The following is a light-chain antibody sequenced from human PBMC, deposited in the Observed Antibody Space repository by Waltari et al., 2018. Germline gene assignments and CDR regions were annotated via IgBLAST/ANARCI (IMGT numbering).Light chain of an antibody. CDR3: QQRSHWPMYT. CDR1: EVISSQ. Sequence: EIVLTQSPATLSLSPGDRATLSCRASEVISSQLAWYQQKPGQAPRILIYGPSNRAAGIPARFSGSGSGTDFSLTISSLEPEDFVVYYCQQRSHWPMYTFGQGTKLEFK. CDR2: GPS. J-gene: IGKJ2*01. V-gene: IGKV3-11*01.